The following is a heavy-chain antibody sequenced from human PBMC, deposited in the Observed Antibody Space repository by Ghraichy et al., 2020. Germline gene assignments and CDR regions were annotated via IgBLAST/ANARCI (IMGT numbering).Heavy chain of an antibody. Sequence: GKKQKWIGSIYYSGSPYYNPSLKSRVTISVDTSETQFSLKRTAVTAADTAVYYCARQAMDMVVVVSATFDYWGQGTLVTVSS. J-gene: IGHJ4*02. V-gene: IGHV4-39*01. CDR3: ARQAMDMVVVVSATFDY. CDR2: IYYSGSP. D-gene: IGHD2-15*01.